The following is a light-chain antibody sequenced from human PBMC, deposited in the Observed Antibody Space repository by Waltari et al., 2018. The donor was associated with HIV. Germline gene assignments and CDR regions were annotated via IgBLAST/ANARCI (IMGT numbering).Light chain of an antibody. Sequence: QSVLTQPPSVSAAPGQKVTISCSGSSSNIGINYVSWYRQLPGTAPKLLIYDNDKRPSGIPDRFSGSKSGTSATLGITGLQTGDEADYYCGTCDSSLSVWLFGGGTKLTVL. CDR3: GTCDSSLSVWL. CDR2: DND. V-gene: IGLV1-51*01. CDR1: SSNIGINY. J-gene: IGLJ3*02.